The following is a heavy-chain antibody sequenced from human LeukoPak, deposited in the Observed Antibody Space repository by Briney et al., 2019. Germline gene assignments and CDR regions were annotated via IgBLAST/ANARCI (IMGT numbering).Heavy chain of an antibody. D-gene: IGHD3-22*01. CDR2: ISSSGSTI. CDR3: ARDDHYSSDYYSN. CDR1: GFTFSSYE. Sequence: PGGSLRLSCAASGFTFSSYEMNWLRQAPGKGLEWVSYISSSGSTIYYADSVKGRFTISRDNAKNSLYLQMNSLRSEDTTVYYWARDDHYSSDYYSNWGQGTLVTVSS. J-gene: IGHJ4*02. V-gene: IGHV3-48*03.